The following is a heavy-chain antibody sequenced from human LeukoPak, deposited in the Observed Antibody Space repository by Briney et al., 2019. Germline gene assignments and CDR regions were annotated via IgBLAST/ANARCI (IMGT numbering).Heavy chain of an antibody. CDR2: LTGSGGAA. CDR1: GFTFSSYV. Sequence: GGSLRLSCAASGFTFSSYVMFWVREAPGKGLEWVSYLTGSGGAAHYADSVKGRFTTSRDNSKNTVYLQMNSLSAEDTAIYYCANDFRYYFGSGTASWGQGTLVTVSS. V-gene: IGHV3-23*01. CDR3: ANDFRYYFGSGTAS. J-gene: IGHJ5*02. D-gene: IGHD3-10*01.